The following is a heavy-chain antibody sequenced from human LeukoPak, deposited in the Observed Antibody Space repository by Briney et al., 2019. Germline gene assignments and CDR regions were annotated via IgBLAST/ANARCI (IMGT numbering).Heavy chain of an antibody. J-gene: IGHJ6*04. CDR2: ISGSGGST. CDR3: AKDPRIEQWLYGMDV. Sequence: GGSLRLSCAASGFTFSSYAMSWVRQAPGKGLEWVSAISGSGGSTYYADSVKGRFTISRDNSKNTLYLQMNSLRAEGTAVYYCAKDPRIEQWLYGMDVWGKGTTVTVSS. CDR1: GFTFSSYA. V-gene: IGHV3-23*01. D-gene: IGHD6-19*01.